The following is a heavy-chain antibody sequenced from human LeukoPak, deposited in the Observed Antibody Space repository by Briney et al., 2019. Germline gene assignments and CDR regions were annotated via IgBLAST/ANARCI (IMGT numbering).Heavy chain of an antibody. Sequence: ASVKVSCKTSGYTFNTYGIAWVRQAPGQGLEWMGWISAYNGNTNYAQKLQGRVTMTTDTSTSTAYMELRSLRSDDTAVYYCARDRFYDFWSGYFFDYWGQGTLVTVSS. CDR3: ARDRFYDFWSGYFFDY. V-gene: IGHV1-18*01. CDR1: GYTFNTYG. J-gene: IGHJ4*02. D-gene: IGHD3-3*01. CDR2: ISAYNGNT.